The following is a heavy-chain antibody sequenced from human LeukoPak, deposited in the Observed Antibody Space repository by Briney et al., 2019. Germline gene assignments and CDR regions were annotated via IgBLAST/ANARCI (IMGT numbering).Heavy chain of an antibody. Sequence: GGSLRLSCAASGFTFSNYWMSWVRQAPGKGLEWVANIYEDGSDKTYVDSVRGRFTISRDNAKNALYLQMNSLRAEDTAVYYCGREIPGGTTSLDCWGQGTVVTVSS. CDR3: GREIPGGTTSLDC. V-gene: IGHV3-7*04. D-gene: IGHD1-7*01. CDR2: IYEDGSDK. J-gene: IGHJ4*02. CDR1: GFTFSNYW.